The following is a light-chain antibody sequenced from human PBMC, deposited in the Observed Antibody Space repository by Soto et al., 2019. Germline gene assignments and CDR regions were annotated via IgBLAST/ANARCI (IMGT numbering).Light chain of an antibody. V-gene: IGLV2-23*01. CDR1: NSDVGSHTF. J-gene: IGLJ3*02. CDR3: CSLTNGATWV. CDR2: EAS. Sequence: QSALTQPASVSGSPGQSITISCTGTNSDVGSHTFVSWYQQYPGKAPKLLIYEASKRPSGLSNRFSGSKSGNTAISGLQAEDEADYYCCSLTNGATWVFGGGTKLTVL.